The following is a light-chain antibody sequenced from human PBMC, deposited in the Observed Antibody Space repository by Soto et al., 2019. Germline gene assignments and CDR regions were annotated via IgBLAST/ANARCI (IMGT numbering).Light chain of an antibody. Sequence: EIVVTQSPATLSVSPGERATLSCRASQSVNNNLAWYQQKPGQAPRLLIYGASTRATAIPARFSGSGSGTEFTLTISSLQSEDFAVYFCQQYDNWPYTFGQGTKVDIK. CDR1: QSVNNN. CDR2: GAS. CDR3: QQYDNWPYT. V-gene: IGKV3-15*01. J-gene: IGKJ2*01.